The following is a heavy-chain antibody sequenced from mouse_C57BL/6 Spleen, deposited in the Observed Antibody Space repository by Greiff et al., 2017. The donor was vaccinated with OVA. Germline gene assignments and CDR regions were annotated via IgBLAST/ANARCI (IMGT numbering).Heavy chain of an antibody. V-gene: IGHV1-69*01. J-gene: IGHJ1*03. Sequence: QVQLQQPGAELVMPGASVKLSCKASGYTFTSYWMHWVKQRPGQGLEWIGEIDPSDSYTNYNQKFKGKSTLTVDKSSSTAYMQLSSLTSEDSAVYYCARRGSSYGYFDVWGTGTTVTVSS. CDR2: IDPSDSYT. CDR1: GYTFTSYW. CDR3: ARRGSSYGYFDV. D-gene: IGHD1-1*01.